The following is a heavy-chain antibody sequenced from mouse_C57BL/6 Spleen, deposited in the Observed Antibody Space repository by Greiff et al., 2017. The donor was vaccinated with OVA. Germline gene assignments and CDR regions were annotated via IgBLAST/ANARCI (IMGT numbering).Heavy chain of an antibody. CDR1: GYAFTNYL. CDR2: INPGSGGT. D-gene: IGHD1-1*01. J-gene: IGHJ3*01. V-gene: IGHV1-54*01. Sequence: QVQLQQSGAELVRPGTSVKVSCKASGYAFTNYLIEWVKQRPGQGLEWIGVINPGSGGTKYNEKFKGKATLTADKSSSTAYMQLSSLTSEDSAVYFCARSVTTVVDAWFAYWGQGTLVTVSA. CDR3: ARSVTTVVDAWFAY.